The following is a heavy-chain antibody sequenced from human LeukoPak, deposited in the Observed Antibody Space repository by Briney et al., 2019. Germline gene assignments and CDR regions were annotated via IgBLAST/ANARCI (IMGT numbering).Heavy chain of an antibody. CDR3: ARRGAAAGTDDY. V-gene: IGHV4-59*12. Sequence: SETLSLNCTVSGGSISSYYWSWIRQPPGKGLEWIGYIYYSGSTNYNPSLKSRVTISVDTSKNQFSLKLSSVTAADTAVYYCARRGAAAGTDDYWGQGTLVTVSS. CDR1: GGSISSYY. CDR2: IYYSGST. D-gene: IGHD6-13*01. J-gene: IGHJ4*02.